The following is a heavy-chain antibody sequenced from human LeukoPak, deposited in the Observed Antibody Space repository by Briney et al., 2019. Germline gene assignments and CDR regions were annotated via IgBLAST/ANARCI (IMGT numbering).Heavy chain of an antibody. V-gene: IGHV4-61*01. CDR1: GGSVSSGNYY. J-gene: IGHJ6*02. CDR2: IYYRGNT. Sequence: SETLSLTCTVSGGSVSSGNYYWSWIRQPPGKGLEWIGYIYYRGNTNYNPSLKSRVTISVDTSKNQFSLKLSSVTAADTAVYYCAREKVSSSWTGEYYYYGMDVWGQGTTVTVSS. CDR3: AREKVSSSWTGEYYYYGMDV. D-gene: IGHD6-13*01.